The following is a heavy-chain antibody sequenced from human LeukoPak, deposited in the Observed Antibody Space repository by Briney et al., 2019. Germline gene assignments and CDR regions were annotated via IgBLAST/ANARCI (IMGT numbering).Heavy chain of an antibody. Sequence: PGGSLRLSCTVSEFTSFSGHWMSWVRQAPGKGLEWVANIRYDGSEIGYGESVEGRFIISRDNSKNSVYLQMNSLRAEDTGVYYCATRNNFEYWGQGTLVTVSS. CDR3: ATRNNFEY. CDR2: IRYDGSEI. CDR1: EFTSFSGHW. J-gene: IGHJ4*02. V-gene: IGHV3-7*01.